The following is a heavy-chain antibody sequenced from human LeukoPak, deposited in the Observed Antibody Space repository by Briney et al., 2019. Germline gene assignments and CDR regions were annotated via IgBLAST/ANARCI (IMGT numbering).Heavy chain of an antibody. CDR2: IKSKTDGETT. V-gene: IGHV3-15*01. D-gene: IGHD3-10*01. CDR1: GFTFTNAW. J-gene: IGHJ4*02. CDR3: TTDLGTYYHGSQRLIPIDY. Sequence: PGGSLRLSCVDSGFTFTNAWMSWVRQAPGKGLEWIGRIKSKTDGETTNYAEPVRGRFTISRDDSKSAVYLQMNSLKIEDTAVYYCTTDLGTYYHGSQRLIPIDYWGQGTLVTVSS.